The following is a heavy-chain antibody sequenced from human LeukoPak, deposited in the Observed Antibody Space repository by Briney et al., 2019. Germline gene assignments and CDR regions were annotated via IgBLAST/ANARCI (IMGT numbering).Heavy chain of an antibody. CDR1: GFTFNNYA. CDR3: AELGITMIGGV. J-gene: IGHJ6*04. CDR2: ITGSGAYT. V-gene: IGHV3-23*01. Sequence: GGSLRLSCTASGFTFNNYAMTWVRQAPGKGLEWVSAITGSGAYTNYADSVKGRFTISRDNAKNSLYLQMNSLRAEDTAVYYCAELGITMIGGVWGKGTTVTISS. D-gene: IGHD3-10*02.